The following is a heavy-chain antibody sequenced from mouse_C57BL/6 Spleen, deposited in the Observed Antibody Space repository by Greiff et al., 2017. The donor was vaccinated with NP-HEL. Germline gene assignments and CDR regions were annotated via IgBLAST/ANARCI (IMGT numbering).Heavy chain of an antibody. J-gene: IGHJ3*01. CDR3: TRGIVTTRGSPAWFAY. V-gene: IGHV5-9-1*02. CDR1: GFTFSSYA. D-gene: IGHD2-5*01. Sequence: EVKVVESGEGLVKPGGSLKLSCAASGFTFSSYAMSWVRQTPEKRLEWVAYISSGGDYIYYADTVKGRFTISRDNARNTLYLQMSSLKSEDTAMYYCTRGIVTTRGSPAWFAYWGQGTLVTVSA. CDR2: ISSGGDYI.